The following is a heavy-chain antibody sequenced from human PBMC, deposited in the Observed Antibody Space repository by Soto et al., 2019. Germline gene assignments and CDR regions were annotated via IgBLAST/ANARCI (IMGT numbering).Heavy chain of an antibody. D-gene: IGHD2-8*01. V-gene: IGHV3-30*18. J-gene: IGHJ6*02. CDR1: GFTFSKYG. CDR2: ISYDGSNK. Sequence: QVQLVESGGGVVQPGRSLRLSCAASGFTFSKYGMHWVHQAPGKGLEWVAVISYDGSNKYYADSVKGRFTVSRDNSKDTLYLQMNSLRTEDTAVYYCAKDVILWTNYYYYGMDVWGQGTTVTVSS. CDR3: AKDVILWTNYYYYGMDV.